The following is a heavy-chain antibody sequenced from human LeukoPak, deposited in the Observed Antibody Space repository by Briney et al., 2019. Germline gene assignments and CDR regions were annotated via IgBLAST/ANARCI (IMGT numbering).Heavy chain of an antibody. CDR2: ISSSSSYI. CDR3: AIYSIRETAMVTARPIDI. D-gene: IGHD5-18*01. J-gene: IGHJ3*02. CDR1: GFTFSSYS. V-gene: IGHV3-21*01. Sequence: GGSLRLSCAASGFTFSSYSMNWVRQAPGKGLEWVSSISSSSSYIYYADSVKGRFTISRDNAKNSLYLQMNSLRAEDTAVYYCAIYSIRETAMVTARPIDIWGQGTMVTVSS.